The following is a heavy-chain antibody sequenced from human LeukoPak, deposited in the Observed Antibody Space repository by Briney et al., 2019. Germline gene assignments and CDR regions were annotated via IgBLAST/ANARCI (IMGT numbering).Heavy chain of an antibody. V-gene: IGHV4-59*01. Sequence: SETLSLTCTLSGGSIRTYYWSCIRQSPGKGLECIGHFYYSRSTHYNLSLKSRVAILVDTSKNKFSLNLSSVTAADTAVYYCARTHLSVWGSSLLYYFDYWGQGTLVTVSS. CDR1: GGSIRTYY. CDR2: FYYSRST. CDR3: ARTHLSVWGSSLLYYFDY. J-gene: IGHJ4*02. D-gene: IGHD3-16*01.